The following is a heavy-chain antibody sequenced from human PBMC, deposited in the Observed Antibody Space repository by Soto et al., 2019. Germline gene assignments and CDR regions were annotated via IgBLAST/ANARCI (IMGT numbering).Heavy chain of an antibody. D-gene: IGHD3-9*01. Sequence: QVQLQESGPGLVKPSETLSLTCTVSGVSITPYFWSWIRQPAGEALEWLGHIYASGRTTYNPSLKSRVTMFVSQTQVSLRLTSVTAVDTAVYYCARHFDVDPSLDHYYFDLWGRGALVTVSS. V-gene: IGHV4-4*07. J-gene: IGHJ2*01. CDR2: IYASGRT. CDR3: ARHFDVDPSLDHYYFDL. CDR1: GVSITPYF.